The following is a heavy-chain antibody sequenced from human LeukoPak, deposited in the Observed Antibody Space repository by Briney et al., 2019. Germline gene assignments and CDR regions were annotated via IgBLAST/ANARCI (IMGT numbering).Heavy chain of an antibody. CDR2: IYSDGTT. CDR3: ARNSFLLRSISYYYYMDV. Sequence: GGSLRLSCAASGFTVTNNFMTWVRQAPGKGLEWVSIIYSDGTTYYVDSVKGRLTISRDSSKNTLYLQMSSLRAEDTAVYYCARNSFLLRSISYYYYMDVWGKGTTVTVS. V-gene: IGHV3-66*02. CDR1: GFTVTNNF. D-gene: IGHD2-2*01. J-gene: IGHJ6*03.